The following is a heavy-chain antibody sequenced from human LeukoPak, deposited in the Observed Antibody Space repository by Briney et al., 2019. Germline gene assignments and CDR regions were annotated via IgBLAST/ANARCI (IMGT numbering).Heavy chain of an antibody. Sequence: GGSLRLSCAASGFTFSAYAISWVRQAPGKGLEWVSAVSGSGGITYYADSVKGRFTISRGNSKNTLYLQMNSLRAEDTAVYYCAKHDPRRVVITNWFDPWGQGTLVTVSS. V-gene: IGHV3-23*01. CDR2: VSGSGGIT. CDR3: AKHDPRRVVITNWFDP. D-gene: IGHD3-22*01. CDR1: GFTFSAYA. J-gene: IGHJ5*02.